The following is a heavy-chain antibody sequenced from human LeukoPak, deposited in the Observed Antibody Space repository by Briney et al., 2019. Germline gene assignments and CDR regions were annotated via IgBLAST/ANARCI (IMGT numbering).Heavy chain of an antibody. D-gene: IGHD4-11*01. CDR3: AREDHSNYNY. CDR2: IKQDGGEK. V-gene: IGHV3-7*01. Sequence: GGSLRLSCAASGFSFSSYWMSWVRQAPGKGPEWVANIKQDGGEKYYVDSVKGRFIIFRDNATNSLYLQMNSLRVEDTAVYYCAREDHSNYNYWGQGTLVTVSS. CDR1: GFSFSSYW. J-gene: IGHJ4*02.